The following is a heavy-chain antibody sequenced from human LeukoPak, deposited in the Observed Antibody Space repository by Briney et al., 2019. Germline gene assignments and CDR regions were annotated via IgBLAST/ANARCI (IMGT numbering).Heavy chain of an antibody. Sequence: PGGSLRLSCAASGFTFSSYGMYWVRQAPGKGLEWVAFIRDDGSNKDYADSVKGRFTISRDDSKNTAYLQMNSLKTEDTAVYYCTRHLYYYDSSGYPAYDAFDIWGQGTMVTVSS. D-gene: IGHD3-22*01. CDR2: IRDDGSNK. J-gene: IGHJ3*02. CDR1: GFTFSSYG. V-gene: IGHV3-33*07. CDR3: TRHLYYYDSSGYPAYDAFDI.